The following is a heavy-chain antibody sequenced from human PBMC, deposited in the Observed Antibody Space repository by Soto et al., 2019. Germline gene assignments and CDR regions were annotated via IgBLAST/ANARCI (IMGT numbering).Heavy chain of an antibody. CDR3: ASNGIPPNYYYGMDV. CDR1: GGSFSGYY. CDR2: INHSGST. J-gene: IGHJ6*02. V-gene: IGHV4-34*01. Sequence: PSETLSLTCAVYGGSFSGYYWSWIRQPPGKGLEWIGEINHSGSTNYNPSLKSRVTISVDTSKNQFSLKLSSVTAADTAVYYCASNGIPPNYYYGMDVWGQGTTVTVSS.